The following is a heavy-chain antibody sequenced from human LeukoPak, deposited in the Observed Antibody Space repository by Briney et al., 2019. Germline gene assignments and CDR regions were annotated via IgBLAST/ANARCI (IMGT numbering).Heavy chain of an antibody. V-gene: IGHV5-51*01. Sequence: GESLKISCKGSGYWFPNHWIGWVRLTPGRGLEWMAIIYPSDSDARYSPSFQGQVTISADKSINTAYLQWNSLKASDTAMYYCVRTGEELPVDWGQGTPVTVSS. D-gene: IGHD7-27*01. CDR1: GYWFPNHW. CDR2: IYPSDSDA. CDR3: VRTGEELPVD. J-gene: IGHJ4*02.